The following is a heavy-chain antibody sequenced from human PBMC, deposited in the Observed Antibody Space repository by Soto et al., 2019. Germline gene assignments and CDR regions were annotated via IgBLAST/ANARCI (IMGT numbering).Heavy chain of an antibody. D-gene: IGHD4-17*01. CDR2: IYYGEST. Sequence: QVLAQESGPGLVKPSQTLTLSCTVSGGSVDSGNHYWNWIRQPPGKGLEWIGYIYYGESTYYNPSLKSPATISVDTSQSRFSLRLTSVTAADTAVYYCARDMGSAMTTRILDQWGQGTLVTVSS. V-gene: IGHV4-30-4*01. CDR1: GGSVDSGNHY. CDR3: ARDMGSAMTTRILDQ. J-gene: IGHJ1*01.